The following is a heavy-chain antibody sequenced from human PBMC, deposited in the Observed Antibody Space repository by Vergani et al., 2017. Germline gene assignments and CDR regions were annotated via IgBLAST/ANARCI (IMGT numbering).Heavy chain of an antibody. J-gene: IGHJ4*02. Sequence: VQLVESGGGVVQPGRSLRLSCAASGFTFSSYGMHWVRQAPGKGLEWVAVIWYDGSNKYYADSVKGRFTISRDNSKNTLYLQMNSLRAEDTAVYYCARDLTIFGVVPSFGYWGQGTLVTVSS. D-gene: IGHD3-3*01. V-gene: IGHV3-33*01. CDR1: GFTFSSYG. CDR3: ARDLTIFGVVPSFGY. CDR2: IWYDGSNK.